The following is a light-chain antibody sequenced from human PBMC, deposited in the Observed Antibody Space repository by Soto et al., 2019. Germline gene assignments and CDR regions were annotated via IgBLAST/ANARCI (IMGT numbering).Light chain of an antibody. J-gene: IGKJ3*01. CDR2: DAS. CDR1: QGINNY. CDR3: QQYESLPPR. V-gene: IGKV1-33*01. Sequence: DIQMTQSPSSLSASVGDRVTITCQASQGINNYLNWYQQKPGKPPKLLIYDASNLEAGVQSRFSGSGSGTDFTFSITSLQPEDVATYYCQQYESLPPRFGPGTTVEIK.